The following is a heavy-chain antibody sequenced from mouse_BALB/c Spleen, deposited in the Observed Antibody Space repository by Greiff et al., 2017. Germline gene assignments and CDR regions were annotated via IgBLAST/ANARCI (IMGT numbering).Heavy chain of an antibody. CDR3: ARSGGKGGYAMDY. CDR1: GYSFTGYF. J-gene: IGHJ4*01. D-gene: IGHD2-1*01. Sequence: VQLKESGPELVKPGASMKISCKASGYSFTGYFMNWVMQSHGKSLEWIGRINPYNGDTFYNQKFKGKATLTVDKSSSTAHMELRSLASEDSAVYYCARSGGKGGYAMDYWGQGTSVTVSS. CDR2: INPYNGDT. V-gene: IGHV1-20*02.